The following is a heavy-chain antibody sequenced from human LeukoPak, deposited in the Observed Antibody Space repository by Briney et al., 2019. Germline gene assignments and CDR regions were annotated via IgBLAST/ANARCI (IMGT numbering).Heavy chain of an antibody. Sequence: SETLSLTCTVSGGSVSSGSYYWSWIRQPLGKGLEWIGYIYYSGSTNYNPSLKSRVTISVDTSKNQFSLKLSSVTAADTAVYYCARRMDFWSGYYFDYWGQGTLVTVSS. J-gene: IGHJ4*02. CDR3: ARRMDFWSGYYFDY. CDR2: IYYSGST. D-gene: IGHD3-3*01. V-gene: IGHV4-61*01. CDR1: GGSVSSGSYY.